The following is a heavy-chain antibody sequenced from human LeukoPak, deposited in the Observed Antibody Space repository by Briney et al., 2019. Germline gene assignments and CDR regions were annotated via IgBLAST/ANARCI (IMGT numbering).Heavy chain of an antibody. J-gene: IGHJ4*02. Sequence: GGSLRLSCAASGFTFSSYSMNWVRQAPGKGLEWVSSISISSSYIYYADSVRGRFTISRDNAKNSLYLQMNSLRAEDTAVYYCASPRGYGYYFDYWGQGTLVTVSS. V-gene: IGHV3-21*01. D-gene: IGHD5-12*01. CDR1: GFTFSSYS. CDR2: ISISSSYI. CDR3: ASPRGYGYYFDY.